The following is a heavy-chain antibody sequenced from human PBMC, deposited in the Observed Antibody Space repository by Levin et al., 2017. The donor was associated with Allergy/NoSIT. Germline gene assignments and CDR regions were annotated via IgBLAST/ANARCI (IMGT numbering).Heavy chain of an antibody. D-gene: IGHD5/OR15-5a*01. Sequence: SSQTLSLTCSVSGVSVRSGTYYWCWIRRPPGKGLEWIGYINYRGVTKYNPSLKSRVTISVDTSKNEFSLKVTSVTAADTAVYYCARNRIIVSGGNDYYYGMDVWGQGTTVTVSS. CDR3: ARNRIIVSGGNDYYYGMDV. J-gene: IGHJ6*02. V-gene: IGHV4-61*01. CDR1: GVSVRSGTYY. CDR2: INYRGVT.